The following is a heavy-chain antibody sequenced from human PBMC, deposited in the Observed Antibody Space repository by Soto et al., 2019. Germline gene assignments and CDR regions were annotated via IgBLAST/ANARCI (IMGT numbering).Heavy chain of an antibody. J-gene: IGHJ4*02. D-gene: IGHD3-3*01. CDR1: GGSFSGYY. CDR2: INHSGST. CDR3: AKISGFLEWLLDY. V-gene: IGHV4-34*01. Sequence: PSETLSLTCAVYGGSFSGYYWSWIRQPPGKGLEWIGEINHSGSTNYNPSLKSRVTISVDTSKNQFSLKLSSVTAADTAVYYCAKISGFLEWLLDYWGQGTLVTVSS.